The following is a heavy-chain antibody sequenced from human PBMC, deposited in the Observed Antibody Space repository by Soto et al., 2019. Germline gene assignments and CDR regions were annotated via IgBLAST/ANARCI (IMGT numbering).Heavy chain of an antibody. J-gene: IGHJ5*02. D-gene: IGHD3-10*01. Sequence: ASGTVSCKVSVYTLTDLSMHWVRQAPGKGLEWMGGFDPEDGETIYAQKFQGRVTMTEDTSTDTAYMELSSLRSEDTAVYYCATRPTMVRGALNWFDPWGQGTLVTVSS. V-gene: IGHV1-24*01. CDR2: FDPEDGET. CDR1: VYTLTDLS. CDR3: ATRPTMVRGALNWFDP.